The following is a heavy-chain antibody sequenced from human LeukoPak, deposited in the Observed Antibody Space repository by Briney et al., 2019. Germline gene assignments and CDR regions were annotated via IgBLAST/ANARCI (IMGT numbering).Heavy chain of an antibody. CDR3: ARDEDTAMAYDY. V-gene: IGHV3-7*01. Sequence: GGSLRLSCAASGFIFSSYGMHWVRQAPGKGLEWVANIKQDGSEKYYVDSVKGRFTISRDNAKNSLYLQMNSLRAEDTAVYYCARDEDTAMAYDYWGQGTLVTVSS. J-gene: IGHJ4*02. CDR1: GFIFSSYG. CDR2: IKQDGSEK. D-gene: IGHD5-18*01.